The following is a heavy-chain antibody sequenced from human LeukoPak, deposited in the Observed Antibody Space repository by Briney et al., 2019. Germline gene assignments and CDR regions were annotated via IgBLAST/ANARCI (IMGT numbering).Heavy chain of an antibody. CDR2: ISGDSTYI. J-gene: IGHJ4*02. CDR1: GFTFASYS. CDR3: ARVSGRLERQSDLDY. V-gene: IGHV3-21*01. Sequence: PGGSLRLSCAASGFTFASYSMDWVRQAPGKGLEWVSSISGDSTYIYNAGSVKGRFTISRDNAQASLYLQMISLRADDTAAYYCARVSGRLERQSDLDYWGQGTLVIVSS. D-gene: IGHD1-1*01.